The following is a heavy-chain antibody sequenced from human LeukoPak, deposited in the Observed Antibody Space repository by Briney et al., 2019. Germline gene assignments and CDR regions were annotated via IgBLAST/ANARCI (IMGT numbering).Heavy chain of an antibody. Sequence: ASVKVSCKASGYTFSSYGISWVRQAPGQGLEWMGWISDYNGNTNYAQEVQGRVTMTTDPFTSTAYMELRSLRSDDTAVYYCARDGPDRAAWFDPWGQGTLVTVSS. CDR2: ISDYNGNT. CDR1: GYTFSSYG. CDR3: ARDGPDRAAWFDP. V-gene: IGHV1-18*01. J-gene: IGHJ5*02. D-gene: IGHD3-22*01.